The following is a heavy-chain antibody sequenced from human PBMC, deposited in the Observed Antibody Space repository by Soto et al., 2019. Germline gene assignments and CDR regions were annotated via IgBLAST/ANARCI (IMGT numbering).Heavy chain of an antibody. CDR1: GFTFSSYG. J-gene: IGHJ4*02. V-gene: IGHV3-30*18. CDR2: ISYDGSNK. D-gene: IGHD5-12*01. Sequence: GGSLRLSCAASGFTFSSYGMHWVRQAPGKGLEWVAIISYDGSNKYYADSVKGRFTISRDNSKNTLYLQMNSLRAEDTAVYYCAKEEGGDGYNSNWGQGTLVTVSS. CDR3: AKEEGGDGYNSN.